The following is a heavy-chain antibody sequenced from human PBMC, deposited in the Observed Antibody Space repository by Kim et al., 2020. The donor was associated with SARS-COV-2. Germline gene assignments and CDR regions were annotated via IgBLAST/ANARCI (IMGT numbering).Heavy chain of an antibody. D-gene: IGHD2-2*01. Sequence: GWSLRLSCAASGFDFGTHSMNWVRQAPGKGLEWVSSIGGASNYIYYADSVKGRFTISRDNAKNSLYLQMNSLRAEDTAVYYCARGGYCSSTSCYFYYYALDVWGQGTTVTVSS. J-gene: IGHJ6*02. CDR3: ARGGYCSSTSCYFYYYALDV. CDR1: GFDFGTHS. CDR2: IGGASNYI. V-gene: IGHV3-21*01.